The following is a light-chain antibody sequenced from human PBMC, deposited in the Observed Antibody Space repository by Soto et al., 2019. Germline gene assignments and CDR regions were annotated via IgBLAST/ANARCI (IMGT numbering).Light chain of an antibody. J-gene: IGLJ1*01. CDR2: DVS. CDR1: SSEVGSYNR. V-gene: IGLV2-18*02. Sequence: QSVLTQPPSVSGSPGQSVAISCTGTSSEVGSYNRVSWYQQPPGTAPKLMIYDVSNRPSGVPDRFSGSKSGNTASLTISGLQAEDEADYYCSSFTTSSTYVFGTGTKVT. CDR3: SSFTTSSTYV.